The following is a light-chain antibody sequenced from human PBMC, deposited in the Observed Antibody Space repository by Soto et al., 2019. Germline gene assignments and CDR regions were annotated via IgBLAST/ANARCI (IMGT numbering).Light chain of an antibody. CDR3: SSFRSGSVVL. J-gene: IGLJ3*02. CDR1: SSDVGGYNY. CDR2: GVT. V-gene: IGLV2-14*01. Sequence: SVLTQPASVSGSPGQSITISCTGTSSDVGGYNYVSWYQQHPGKAPKLVIYGVTYRPSGVSARFSGSKFQNTASLTISGLQAEDEADYYCSSFRSGSVVLFGGGTKVTVL.